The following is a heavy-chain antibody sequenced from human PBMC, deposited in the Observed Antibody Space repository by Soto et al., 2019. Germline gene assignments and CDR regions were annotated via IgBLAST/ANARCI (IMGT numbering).Heavy chain of an antibody. J-gene: IGHJ3*01. Sequence: ASVKVSCKTSGYTFINHAIHWVRQAPGQILEWMGWINDGRGDTRYSQKYQGRVTITRDTSASTAYMELTNLRSEDTAVFYCARGFQGTFDVWGQGTKVTVSS. D-gene: IGHD3-3*01. CDR2: INDGRGDT. V-gene: IGHV1-3*01. CDR3: ARGFQGTFDV. CDR1: GYTFINHA.